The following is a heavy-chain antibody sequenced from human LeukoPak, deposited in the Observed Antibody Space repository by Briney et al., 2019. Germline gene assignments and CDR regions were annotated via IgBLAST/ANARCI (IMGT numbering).Heavy chain of an antibody. D-gene: IGHD4/OR15-4a*01. J-gene: IGHJ6*03. V-gene: IGHV4-59*02. Sequence: SVXSHFWXWIRQRPGKGLEWIGYIYNSGITNYNPSLKSRVTMSVDTSKNQFSLMLRSVTAADTAVYYCARDHLPAGAPGYYMDVWGKGTTVTVSS. CDR3: ARDHLPAGAPGYYMDV. CDR1: SVXSHF. CDR2: IYNSGIT.